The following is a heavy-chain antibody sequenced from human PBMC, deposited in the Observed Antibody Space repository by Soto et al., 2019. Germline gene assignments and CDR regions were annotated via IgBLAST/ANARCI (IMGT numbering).Heavy chain of an antibody. CDR1: GGSVRSGGYY. J-gene: IGHJ4*02. Sequence: SETLSLTCTVSGGSVRSGGYYWSWIRHLPGKGLEWIAYIYDSQNTYYNPSLARRVSISVDASENQFSLRLSSVTAADTAVYFCARASPFVTFDYWGQGALVTVSS. CDR3: ARASPFVTFDY. CDR2: IYDSQNT. D-gene: IGHD2-21*02. V-gene: IGHV4-31*03.